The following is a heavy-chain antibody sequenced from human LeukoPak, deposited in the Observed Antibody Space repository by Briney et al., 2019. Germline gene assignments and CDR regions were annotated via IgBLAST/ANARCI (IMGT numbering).Heavy chain of an antibody. V-gene: IGHV3-74*01. CDR3: ARDGIAAVDFDN. CDR2: VNGDGSST. CDR1: GFTFSTYW. Sequence: PGGSLRLSCAASGFTFSTYWMHWVRQAPGKGLVWVSRVNGDGSSTNYADSVKGRFTISRDNAKNTLYLQMNSLRAEDTAVYYCARDGIAAVDFDNWGQGILVTVSS. J-gene: IGHJ4*02. D-gene: IGHD6-13*01.